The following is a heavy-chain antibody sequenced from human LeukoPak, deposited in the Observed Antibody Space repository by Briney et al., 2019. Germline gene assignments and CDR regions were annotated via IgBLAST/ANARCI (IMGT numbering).Heavy chain of an antibody. V-gene: IGHV4-38-2*02. D-gene: IGHD3/OR15-3a*01. CDR3: ARDWTSSPPPVAVDY. J-gene: IGHJ4*02. Sequence: PSETLSLTCVVSGYSISSGYYWGWIRPPPGKGLEWIGNIYHSGRTYYNPSLKSRVTISVDTSKNQFSLKVSSVTAADTAVYYCARDWTSSPPPVAVDYWGQGTLVTVSS. CDR1: GYSISSGYY. CDR2: IYHSGRT.